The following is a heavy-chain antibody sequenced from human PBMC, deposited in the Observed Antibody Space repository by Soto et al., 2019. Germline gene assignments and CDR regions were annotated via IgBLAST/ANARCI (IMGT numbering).Heavy chain of an antibody. CDR3: SRGLGSGDY. J-gene: IGHJ4*02. D-gene: IGHD3-10*01. V-gene: IGHV1-46*03. CDR1: GYTFTSYY. Sequence: QVQLVQSGAEVKNPGASVTVSCRASGYTFTSYYIHWVRQAPGQGLEWMAIINPNGGSTNYAQRFQGRVTVTRGTSTSIVYMELSSLRSEDTAVYYCSRGLGSGDYWGQGTLVTVSS. CDR2: INPNGGST.